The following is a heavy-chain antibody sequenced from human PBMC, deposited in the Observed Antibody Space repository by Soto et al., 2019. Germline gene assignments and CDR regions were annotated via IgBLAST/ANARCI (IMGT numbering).Heavy chain of an antibody. Sequence: EVQLLESGGGLVQPGGSLRLSCAASGFTFSSYAMSWVRQAPGKGLEWVSAISGSGGSTYYADSVKGRFTISRDNSKNTLYLQMNSLGAEDTAVYYCAKGIAAAEVRAYFDYWGQGTLVTVSS. D-gene: IGHD6-13*01. CDR2: ISGSGGST. V-gene: IGHV3-23*01. CDR1: GFTFSSYA. J-gene: IGHJ4*02. CDR3: AKGIAAAEVRAYFDY.